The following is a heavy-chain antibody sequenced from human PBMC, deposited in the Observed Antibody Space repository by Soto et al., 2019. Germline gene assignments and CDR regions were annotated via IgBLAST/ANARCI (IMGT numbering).Heavy chain of an antibody. J-gene: IGHJ4*02. V-gene: IGHV4-39*01. CDR3: ARTPFRLLSFDY. CDR2: IYYSGST. D-gene: IGHD2-2*01. Sequence: QLQLQESGPGLVKPSETLSLTCTVSGGSISSSSYYWGWIRQPPGKGLEWIGSIYYSGSTYYNPSLKSRVTISVDTSKNQFSLKLSSVTAADTAVYYCARTPFRLLSFDYWGQGTLVTVSS. CDR1: GGSISSSSYY.